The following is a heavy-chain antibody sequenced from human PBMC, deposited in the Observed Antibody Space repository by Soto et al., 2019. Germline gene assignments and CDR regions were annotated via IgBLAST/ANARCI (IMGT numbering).Heavy chain of an antibody. J-gene: IGHJ4*02. CDR3: ARAKQFDADY. CDR1: GGSFSGYY. CDR2: INHSGST. Sequence: KPSETLSLTCAVYGGSFSGYYWSWIRQPPGKGLEWIGEINHSGSTNYNPSLKSRVTISVDTSKNQFSLKLSSVTAADTAVYYCARAKQFDADYWGQGTLVTVSS. V-gene: IGHV4-34*01.